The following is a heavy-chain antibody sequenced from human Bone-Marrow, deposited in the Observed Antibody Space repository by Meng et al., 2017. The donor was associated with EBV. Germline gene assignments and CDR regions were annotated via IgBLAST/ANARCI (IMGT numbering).Heavy chain of an antibody. V-gene: IGHV1-24*01. CDR1: GYTLTELS. CDR3: ATFRPPTSIADNWFDP. J-gene: IGHJ5*02. D-gene: IGHD6-6*01. Sequence: QVQLGQSGAEVKKPGASVKVSCKVSGYTLTELSMHWVRQALGKGLEWMGGFDPEDGETIYAQKFQGRVTMTEDTSTDTAYMELSSLRSEDTAVYYCATFRPPTSIADNWFDPWGQGTLVTVSS. CDR2: FDPEDGET.